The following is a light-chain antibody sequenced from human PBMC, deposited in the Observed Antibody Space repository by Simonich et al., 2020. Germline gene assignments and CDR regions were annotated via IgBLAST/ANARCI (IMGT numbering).Light chain of an antibody. J-gene: IGKJ1*01. CDR1: QIVLYSSNNKNY. CDR2: WAS. V-gene: IGKV4-1*01. CDR3: QQYYSTPWT. Sequence: DIVMTQSPDSLAVSLGERATINCKSSQIVLYSSNNKNYLAWYQQKPGQPPKLLIYWASTRESGVPDRFSGSGSGTDFTLTISSLQAEDVAVYYGQQYYSTPWTFGQGTKVEIK.